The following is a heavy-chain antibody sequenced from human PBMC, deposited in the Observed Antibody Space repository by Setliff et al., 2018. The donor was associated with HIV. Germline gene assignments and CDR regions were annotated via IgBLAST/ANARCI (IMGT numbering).Heavy chain of an antibody. CDR2: ISAYNGNT. J-gene: IGHJ4*01. CDR3: ARVQEPSYYDSSGYGNFDS. V-gene: IGHV1-18*01. Sequence: ASVKVSCKASGYSFTSYGISWVRQAPGQGLEWMGWISAYNGNTNYAQKVQGRLTMTTDTTTSTAYMELRAEDTALYYCARVQEPSYYDSSGYGNFDSWGHGTLVTVSS. CDR1: GYSFTSYG. D-gene: IGHD3-22*01.